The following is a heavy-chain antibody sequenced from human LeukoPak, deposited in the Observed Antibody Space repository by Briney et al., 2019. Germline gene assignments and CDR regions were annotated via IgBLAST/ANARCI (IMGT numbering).Heavy chain of an antibody. Sequence: GGSLRPSCAASGLTASSNYMSWVRQAPGNGLKWGSVIYSGGSTYYADSVKGRFTISRDNSKNTLYLQMNSLRAEDTAVYYCARARSITMVRGVIGYFDYWGQGTLVTVSS. CDR3: ARARSITMVRGVIGYFDY. J-gene: IGHJ4*02. V-gene: IGHV3-53*01. CDR2: IYSGGST. CDR1: GLTASSNY. D-gene: IGHD3-10*01.